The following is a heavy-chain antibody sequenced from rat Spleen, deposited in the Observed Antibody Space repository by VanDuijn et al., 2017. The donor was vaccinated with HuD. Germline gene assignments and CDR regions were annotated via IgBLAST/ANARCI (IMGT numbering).Heavy chain of an antibody. V-gene: IGHV5-31*01. D-gene: IGHD1-2*01. J-gene: IGHJ2*01. CDR1: GFTFTNYW. CDR3: ARVGQLYRFDY. CDR2: IIYEGSST. Sequence: EVQLVESGGGLVQPGRSLKLSCVASGFTFTNYWMTWIRQAPGKGLEWVASIIYEGSSTYNGDSVKGRFTISRDNAKSTLYLQMNSLRSEDTATYYCARVGQLYRFDYWGQGVMVTVSS.